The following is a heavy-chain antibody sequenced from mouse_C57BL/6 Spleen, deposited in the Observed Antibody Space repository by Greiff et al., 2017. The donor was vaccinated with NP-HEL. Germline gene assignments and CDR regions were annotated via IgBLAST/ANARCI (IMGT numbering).Heavy chain of an antibody. CDR3: ARGNPFYYYAMDY. Sequence: EVMLVESEGGLVQPGSSMKLSCTASGFTFSDYYMAWVRQVPEKGLEWVANINYDGSSTYYLDSLKSRFIISRDNAKNILYLQMSSLKSEDTATYYCARGNPFYYYAMDYWGQGTSVTVSS. CDR2: INYDGSST. D-gene: IGHD2-1*01. V-gene: IGHV5-16*01. J-gene: IGHJ4*01. CDR1: GFTFSDYY.